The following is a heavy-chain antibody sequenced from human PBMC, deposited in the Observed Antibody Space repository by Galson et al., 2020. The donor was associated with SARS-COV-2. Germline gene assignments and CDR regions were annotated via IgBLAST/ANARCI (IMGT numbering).Heavy chain of an antibody. CDR1: GFTFTSYY. CDR2: IEHDGVDK. V-gene: IGHV3-7*03. J-gene: IGHJ4*02. D-gene: IGHD1-20*01. Sequence: GESLKISCEASGFTFTSYYMTWVRQAPGKGLEWVANIEHDGVDKFYVDSVKGRFTISRDNAKNSLYLQLNSLRAEDTAVYYCARGISLDYWGQGTLVTVSS. CDR3: ARGISLDY.